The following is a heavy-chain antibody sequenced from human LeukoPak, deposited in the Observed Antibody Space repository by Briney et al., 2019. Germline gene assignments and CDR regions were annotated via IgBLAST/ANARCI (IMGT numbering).Heavy chain of an antibody. D-gene: IGHD3-22*01. Sequence: PSETLSLTCAVHGGSFSGYYWSWIRQPPGKGLEWIGEINHSGSTNYNPSLKSRVTISVDTSKNQFSLKLSSVTAADTAVYYCARGVSWLLPFDYWGQGTLVTVSS. CDR2: INHSGST. J-gene: IGHJ4*02. CDR3: ARGVSWLLPFDY. V-gene: IGHV4-34*01. CDR1: GGSFSGYY.